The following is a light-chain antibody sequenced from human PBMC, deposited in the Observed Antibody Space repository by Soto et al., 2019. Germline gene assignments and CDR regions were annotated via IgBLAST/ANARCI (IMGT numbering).Light chain of an antibody. CDR3: QQYKNWPVT. CDR2: GAS. J-gene: IGKJ1*01. CDR1: QSVSSN. Sequence: EIVMTQSPATLSVSPGERATLSCRASQSVSSNLAWYQQKPGQAPRLLIYGASTRATGIPARFSGSGSGTEFTLTISSLQSEDFAVDNCQQYKNWPVTFGQGTKVEIK. V-gene: IGKV3-15*01.